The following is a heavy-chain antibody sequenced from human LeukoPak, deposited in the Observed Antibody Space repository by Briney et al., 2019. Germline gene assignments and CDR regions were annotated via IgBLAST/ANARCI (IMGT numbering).Heavy chain of an antibody. Sequence: PGGSLRLSYAASGFTFSSYGMHWVRQAPGKGLEWVAVIWYDGSNKYYADSVKGRFTISRDNSKNTLYLQMNSLRVEDTAVYYCARVHAYCGGDCYSAAFDTWGQGTMVTVSS. CDR3: ARVHAYCGGDCYSAAFDT. J-gene: IGHJ3*02. CDR2: IWYDGSNK. D-gene: IGHD2-21*02. V-gene: IGHV3-33*01. CDR1: GFTFSSYG.